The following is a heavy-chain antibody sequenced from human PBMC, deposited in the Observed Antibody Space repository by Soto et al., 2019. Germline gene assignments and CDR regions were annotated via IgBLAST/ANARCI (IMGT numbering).Heavy chain of an antibody. D-gene: IGHD6-6*01. J-gene: IGHJ4*02. CDR2: ISSSGSTI. CDR1: GFTLSDYY. Sequence: GGSLRLSCAASGFTLSDYYMSWIRQAPGKGLEWVSYISSSGSTIYYADSVKGRFTISRDNAKNSLYLQMNSLRAEDTAVYYCARERRVAARPLDYWGQGTLVTVSS. V-gene: IGHV3-11*01. CDR3: ARERRVAARPLDY.